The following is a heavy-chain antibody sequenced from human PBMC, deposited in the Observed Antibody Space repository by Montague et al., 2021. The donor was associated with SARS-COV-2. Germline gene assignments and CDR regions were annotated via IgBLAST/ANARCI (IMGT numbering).Heavy chain of an antibody. V-gene: IGHV2-70*11. CDR3: ARRTYDILTGYDYGMDV. CDR2: IDWDDDK. J-gene: IGHJ6*02. Sequence: PALVKPTQSLTLTCTFSGFSLSTSGVCVSWIRQPPGKALEWLARIDWDDDKYYSTSLKTRLTISKDTSKSQVVLTMTNMDPVDTATYYCARRTYDILTGYDYGMDVWGQGTTVTVSS. D-gene: IGHD3-9*01. CDR1: GFSLSTSGVC.